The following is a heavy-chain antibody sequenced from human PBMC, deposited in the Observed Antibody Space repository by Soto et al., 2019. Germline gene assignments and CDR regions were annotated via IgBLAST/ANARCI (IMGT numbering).Heavy chain of an antibody. CDR3: ARAYYDTAGYGLDP. Sequence: GSINYNPSLESRVIISVDTSKNQFSLRLSSVTAADTAVYHCARAYYDTAGYGLDPWGQGALVTVSS. V-gene: IGHV4-59*01. J-gene: IGHJ5*02. CDR2: GSI. D-gene: IGHD3-22*01.